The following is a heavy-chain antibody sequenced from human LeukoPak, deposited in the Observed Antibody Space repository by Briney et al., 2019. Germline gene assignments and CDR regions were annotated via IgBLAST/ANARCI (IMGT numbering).Heavy chain of an antibody. CDR1: SGSMRSSNW. V-gene: IGHV4-4*02. Sequence: SETLSLTCTVSSGSMRSSNWWIWVRQPPGKGLEWIGEISHRGSTNYNPSLKSRVTISIDKSKNQFSLKLTSVTAADTAVYYCARGPASPMADRPNFHYWGQGTLVTVSS. CDR3: ARGPASPMADRPNFHY. D-gene: IGHD5-24*01. CDR2: ISHRGST. J-gene: IGHJ4*02.